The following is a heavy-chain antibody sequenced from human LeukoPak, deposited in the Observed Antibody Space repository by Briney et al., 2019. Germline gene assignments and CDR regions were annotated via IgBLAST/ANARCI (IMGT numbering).Heavy chain of an antibody. V-gene: IGHV1-3*01. CDR1: GYTFTSYA. CDR3: ARVHDYSNYVGYYYYGMDV. CDR2: INAGNGNT. Sequence: ASVKVSCKASGYTFTSYAMHWVRQAPGQRLEWMGWINAGNGNTKYSQKFQGRVTITRDTSTSTAYMELRSLRSDDTAVYYCARVHDYSNYVGYYYYGMDVWGQGTTVTVSS. D-gene: IGHD4-11*01. J-gene: IGHJ6*02.